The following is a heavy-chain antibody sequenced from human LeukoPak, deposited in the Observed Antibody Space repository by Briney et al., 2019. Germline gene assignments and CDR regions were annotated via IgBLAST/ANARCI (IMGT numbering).Heavy chain of an antibody. CDR3: ARERTLTSCYDY. Sequence: ASVKVSCKASGYTFTGYHIHWVRQAPGQGLEWMGWINPNSGGTNYAQKFQGRVTMTRDTSISTAYMELSRLRSDDTAVYYCARERTLTSCYDYWGQGTLVTVSS. D-gene: IGHD2-15*01. CDR2: INPNSGGT. J-gene: IGHJ4*02. CDR1: GYTFTGYH. V-gene: IGHV1-2*02.